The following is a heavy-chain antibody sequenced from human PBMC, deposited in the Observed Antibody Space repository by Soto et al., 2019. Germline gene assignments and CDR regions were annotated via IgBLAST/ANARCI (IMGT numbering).Heavy chain of an antibody. CDR2: LKPDNGGT. D-gene: IGHD3-10*01. CDR1: GYTFTGHY. V-gene: IGHV1-2*02. Sequence: WASVKVSCKASGYTFTGHYMHWVRQVSGRRLEFLGWLKPDNGGTYYAPKFQGRVTFTRGTSKTTAYMEMSGLQSDDTAVYFCARDLCPLGSGSPCPTFGMDLWGQGTTVTVSS. J-gene: IGHJ6*02. CDR3: ARDLCPLGSGSPCPTFGMDL.